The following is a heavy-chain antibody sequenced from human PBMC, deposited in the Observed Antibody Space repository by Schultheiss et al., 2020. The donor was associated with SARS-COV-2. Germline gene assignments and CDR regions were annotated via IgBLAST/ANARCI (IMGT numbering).Heavy chain of an antibody. J-gene: IGHJ6*02. CDR1: GFMFSRNG. D-gene: IGHD6-19*01. V-gene: IGHV3-30*02. CDR2: IRKDGSDK. CDR3: AKDWQWAMDV. Sequence: GESLKISCAASGFMFSRNGMHWARQAPGKGLEWVAYIRKDGSDKYYAESVKGRFTISRDNSKTTVYLQMNSLRAEDTAVYYCAKDWQWAMDVWGQGTTVTVSS.